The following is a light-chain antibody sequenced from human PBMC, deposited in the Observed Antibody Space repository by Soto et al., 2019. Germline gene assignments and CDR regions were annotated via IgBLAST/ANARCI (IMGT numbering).Light chain of an antibody. V-gene: IGLV1-44*01. J-gene: IGLJ2*01. CDR1: SSNIGSHT. CDR3: AAWDDSLKGVV. Sequence: VVTQPPSASGTPGQTIAISCSGGSSNIGSHTVNWYQQLPGTAHRLLIYSNTQRPSGVPDRFSGSKSGTSASLAISGLQSEYEGDYYCAAWDDSLKGVVFGGGTKVTVL. CDR2: SNT.